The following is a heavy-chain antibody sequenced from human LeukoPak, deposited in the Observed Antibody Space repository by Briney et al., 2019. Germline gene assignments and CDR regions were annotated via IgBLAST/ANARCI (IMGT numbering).Heavy chain of an antibody. CDR2: ISYDGSNK. CDR1: GFTFSSYA. CDR3: ARPGGPGAFDI. V-gene: IGHV3-30*04. J-gene: IGHJ3*02. Sequence: GGSLRLSCAASGFTFSSYAMHWVRQAPGKGLEWVAVISYDGSNKYYADSVKGRFTISRDNSKNTLYLQMNSLRAEDTAVYYCARPGGPGAFDIWGQGTMATVSS. D-gene: IGHD3-10*01.